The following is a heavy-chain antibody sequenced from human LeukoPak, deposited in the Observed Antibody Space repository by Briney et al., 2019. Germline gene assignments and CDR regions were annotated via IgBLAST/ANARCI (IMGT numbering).Heavy chain of an antibody. Sequence: SETLSLTCAVYSGSLSGYYWSWIRQPPGKGLEWIGEINHSGGTNYNPSLKSRVTIAVDTSKNQFSLKLTSVTAADTAVYYCARGLVRASGNYLYYWGQGTPVTVSS. CDR3: ARGLVRASGNYLYY. V-gene: IGHV4-34*01. J-gene: IGHJ4*02. CDR2: INHSGGT. D-gene: IGHD1-26*01. CDR1: SGSLSGYY.